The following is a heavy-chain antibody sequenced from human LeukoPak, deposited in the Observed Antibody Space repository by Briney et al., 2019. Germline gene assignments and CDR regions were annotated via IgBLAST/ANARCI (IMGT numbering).Heavy chain of an antibody. CDR2: ISSRSRTK. V-gene: IGHV3-48*02. CDR3: VTRYSPQDLDY. J-gene: IGHJ4*02. CDR1: GFTFSTYS. D-gene: IGHD2-2*02. Sequence: PGGSLRLSCAASGFTFSTYSMNWGRQAPGKGLEWVSYISSRSRTKYYADSVKGRFTISRDNAKNSLNLQMNSLRDEDTAVYYCVTRYSPQDLDYWGQGTLVTVSS.